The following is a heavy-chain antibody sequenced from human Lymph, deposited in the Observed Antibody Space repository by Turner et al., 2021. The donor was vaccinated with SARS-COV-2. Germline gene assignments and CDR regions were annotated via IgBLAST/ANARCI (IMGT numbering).Heavy chain of an antibody. CDR3: ARDFREGAFDI. D-gene: IGHD3-10*01. V-gene: IGHV3-66*01. Sequence: VQLVESGGSLVTPGGSLRLACAATGLTVSSNYMSWVRQAPGKGLEWVSVIYSGGSTFYADSVKVRFTISRYNSKNSLYLQMNSLRAEDTAVYYCARDFREGAFDIWGQGTMVTISS. J-gene: IGHJ3*02. CDR1: GLTVSSNY. CDR2: IYSGGST.